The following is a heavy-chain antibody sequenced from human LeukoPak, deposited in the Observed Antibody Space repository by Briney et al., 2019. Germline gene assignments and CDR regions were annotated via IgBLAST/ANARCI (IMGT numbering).Heavy chain of an antibody. Sequence: ASVKVSCKASGYILNTYAVNWVRQTPGQGLEWMGWISAFNGITGYTQNLQGRVTMTTDTSTSTAYMELRSLRSDDTAVYYCARVMEAKMANNWFDPWGQGTLVTVSS. CDR3: ARVMEAKMANNWFDP. J-gene: IGHJ5*02. V-gene: IGHV1-18*01. CDR2: ISAFNGIT. CDR1: GYILNTYA. D-gene: IGHD5-24*01.